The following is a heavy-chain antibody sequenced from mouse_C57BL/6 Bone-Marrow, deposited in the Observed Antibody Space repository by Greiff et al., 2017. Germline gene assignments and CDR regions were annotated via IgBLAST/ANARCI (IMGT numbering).Heavy chain of an antibody. CDR1: GYAFSSSW. Sequence: QVQLQQSGPELVKPGASVKISCKASGYAFSSSWMNWVKQRPGKGLEWIGRIYPGDGDTNYNGKFKGKATLTADKSSSTAYMQLSSLTSEDSAVYFCARGLIQNYWGQGTTLTVSS. V-gene: IGHV1-82*01. D-gene: IGHD2-4*01. CDR3: ARGLIQNY. CDR2: IYPGDGDT. J-gene: IGHJ2*01.